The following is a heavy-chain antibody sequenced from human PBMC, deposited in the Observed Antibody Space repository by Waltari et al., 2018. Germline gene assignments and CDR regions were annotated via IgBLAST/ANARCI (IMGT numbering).Heavy chain of an antibody. Sequence: QVQLVQSEAEVKKPGASVKVSCKASGGHFSRYAISWVRQAPGQGLEWMGGIIPIFGTANYAQKFQGRVTITTDESTSTAYMELSSLRSEDTAVYYCARGGLRYLSSGQYYFDYWGQGTLVTVSS. V-gene: IGHV1-69*05. D-gene: IGHD3-9*01. CDR3: ARGGLRYLSSGQYYFDY. J-gene: IGHJ4*02. CDR1: GGHFSRYA. CDR2: IIPIFGTA.